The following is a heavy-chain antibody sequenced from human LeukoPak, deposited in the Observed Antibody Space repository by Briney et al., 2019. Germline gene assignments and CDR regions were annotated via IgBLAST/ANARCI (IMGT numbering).Heavy chain of an antibody. V-gene: IGHV3-30*04. CDR1: GFTFSSYA. CDR2: ISYDGSNK. CDR3: ARDPSDSSGYSLGY. Sequence: GGSLRLSCAASGFTFSSYAMHWVRQAPGKGLEWVAVISYDGSNKYYADSVKGRFTISRDNSKNTLYLQMNSLRAEDTAVYYCARDPSDSSGYSLGYWGQGTLVTVSS. J-gene: IGHJ4*02. D-gene: IGHD3-22*01.